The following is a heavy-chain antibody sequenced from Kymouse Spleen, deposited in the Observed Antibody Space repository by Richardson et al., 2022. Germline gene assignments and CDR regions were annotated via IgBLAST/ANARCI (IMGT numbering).Heavy chain of an antibody. J-gene: IGHJ4*02. D-gene: IGHD7-27*02. CDR3: AKDMGGEDFDY. CDR1: GFTFDDYA. V-gene: IGHV3-9*01. CDR2: ISWNSGSI. Sequence: EVQLVESGGGLVQPGRSLRLSCAASGFTFDDYAMHWVRQAPGKGLEWVSGISWNSGSIGYADSVKGRFTISRDNAKNSLYLQMNSLRAEDTALYYCAKDMGGEDFDYWGQGTLVTVSS.